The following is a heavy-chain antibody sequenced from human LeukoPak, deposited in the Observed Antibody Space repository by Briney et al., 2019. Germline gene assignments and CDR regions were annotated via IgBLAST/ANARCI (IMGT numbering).Heavy chain of an antibody. Sequence: PGGSLRLSCAASGFSFSTYWMTWVRQAPGKGLEWVANINQDESEKYYLDSVKGRFTISRDNAKNSLYLQMNSLRAEDTAVYYCARGHYGMDVWGHGTTVTVSS. CDR2: INQDESEK. CDR1: GFSFSTYW. V-gene: IGHV3-7*01. J-gene: IGHJ6*02. CDR3: ARGHYGMDV.